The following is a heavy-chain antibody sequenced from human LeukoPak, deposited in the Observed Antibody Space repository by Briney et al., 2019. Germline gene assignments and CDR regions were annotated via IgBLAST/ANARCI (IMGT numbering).Heavy chain of an antibody. D-gene: IGHD1-1*01. V-gene: IGHV5-10-1*01. CDR3: ARHGTNRNWFDP. J-gene: IGHJ5*02. CDR2: IDPSDSYT. CDR1: GYSFTSYW. Sequence: GESLRISCKGSGYSFTSYWISWVRQMPGKGLEWMGRIDPSDSYTNYSPSFQGHVTISADKSISTAYLQWSSLKAPDTAMYYCARHGTNRNWFDPWGQGTLVTVSS.